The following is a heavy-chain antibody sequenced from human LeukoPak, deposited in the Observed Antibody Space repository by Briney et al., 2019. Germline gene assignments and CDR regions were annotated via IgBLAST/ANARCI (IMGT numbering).Heavy chain of an antibody. J-gene: IGHJ4*02. D-gene: IGHD6-19*01. CDR3: ARQYSSGWYRGPFDY. V-gene: IGHV4-34*01. CDR2: INHSGST. CDR1: GGSFSGYY. Sequence: SETLSLTCAVYGGSFSGYYRSWIRQPPGKGLEWIGEINHSGSTNYNPSLKSRVTISVDTSKNQFSLKLSSVTAADTAVYYCARQYSSGWYRGPFDYWGQGTLVTVSS.